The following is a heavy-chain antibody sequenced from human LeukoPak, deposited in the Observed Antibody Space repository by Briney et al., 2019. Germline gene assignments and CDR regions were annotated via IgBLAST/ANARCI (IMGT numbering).Heavy chain of an antibody. CDR1: GFTFSSFA. CDR3: ARDLRYYGDSPY. V-gene: IGHV3-48*04. Sequence: GGSLRLSCAASGFTFSSFAMHWVRQAPGKGLEWVSYISSSGSTIYYADSVKGRFTISRDNAKNSLYLQMNSLRAEDTAVYYCARDLRYYGDSPYWGQGTLVTVSS. D-gene: IGHD4-17*01. J-gene: IGHJ4*02. CDR2: ISSSGSTI.